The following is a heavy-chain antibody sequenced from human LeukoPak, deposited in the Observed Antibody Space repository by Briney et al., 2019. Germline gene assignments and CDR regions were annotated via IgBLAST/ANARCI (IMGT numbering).Heavy chain of an antibody. CDR2: IYYSGST. CDR1: GGSISPYY. V-gene: IGHV4-59*01. D-gene: IGHD5-12*01. J-gene: IGHJ4*02. CDR3: ARSGSGYLRYYFDY. Sequence: SETLSLTCTVSGGSISPYYWSWIRQPPGKGLKWIGYIYYSGSTNYNPSLKSRVTISVDTSKNQFSLKLSSVTAADTAMYYCARSGSGYLRYYFDYWGQGTLVTVSS.